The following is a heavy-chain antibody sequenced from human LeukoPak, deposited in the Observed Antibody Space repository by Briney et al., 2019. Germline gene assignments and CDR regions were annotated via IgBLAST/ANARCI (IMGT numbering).Heavy chain of an antibody. J-gene: IGHJ3*02. CDR2: ISHDGSNK. Sequence: GGSLRLSCAASGFTFSSYGMHWVRQAPGKGLEWVAVISHDGSNKYYADSVKGRFTISRDNSKNTLYLQMNSLRAEDTAVYYCAKPVEWELQTGDAFDIWGQGTMVTVSS. CDR1: GFTFSSYG. D-gene: IGHD1-26*01. CDR3: AKPVEWELQTGDAFDI. V-gene: IGHV3-30*18.